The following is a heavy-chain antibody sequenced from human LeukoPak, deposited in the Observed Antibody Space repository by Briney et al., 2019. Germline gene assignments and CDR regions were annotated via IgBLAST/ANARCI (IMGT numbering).Heavy chain of an antibody. D-gene: IGHD2-8*02. CDR3: ARSYCTGSTCPRRWFDP. CDR1: AASISDSDYY. Sequence: SETLSLTCTVSAASISDSDYYWGWIRQAPGKALEWIGNIHYSGSAYYNPSLESRVTLDVDTSQNQVPLRLTSVTAADTAVYFCARSYCTGSTCPRRWFDPWGQGTLVTVS. J-gene: IGHJ5*02. V-gene: IGHV4-39*01. CDR2: IHYSGSA.